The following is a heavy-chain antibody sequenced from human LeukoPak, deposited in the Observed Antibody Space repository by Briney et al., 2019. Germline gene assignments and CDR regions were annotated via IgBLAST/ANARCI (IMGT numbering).Heavy chain of an antibody. CDR3: ARLIEYCSSTSCYPT. CDR1: GGSISSSSYY. CDR2: IYYSGST. J-gene: IGHJ5*02. Sequence: PSETLFLTCTVSGGSISSSSYYWGWIRQPPGKGLEWIGSIYYSGSTYYNPSLKSRVTISVDTSKNQFSLKLSSVTAADTAVYYCARLIEYCSSTSCYPTWGQGTLVTVSS. V-gene: IGHV4-39*01. D-gene: IGHD2-2*01.